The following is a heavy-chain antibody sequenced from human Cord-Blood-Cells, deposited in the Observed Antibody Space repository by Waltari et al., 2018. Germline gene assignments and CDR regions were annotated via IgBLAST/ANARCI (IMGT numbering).Heavy chain of an antibody. Sequence: QVQLVQSGAEVKKPGSSVKVSCKASGGTFSSYAINWVRQAPGQGLEWMGRTIPILGMANYAQKFQGRVKITADKSTSTAYMELSSLRSEDTAVYYCACRGGAARSSGDYWGQGTLVTVSS. V-gene: IGHV1-69*09. J-gene: IGHJ4*02. D-gene: IGHD1-26*01. CDR2: TIPILGMA. CDR1: GGTFSSYA. CDR3: ACRGGAARSSGDY.